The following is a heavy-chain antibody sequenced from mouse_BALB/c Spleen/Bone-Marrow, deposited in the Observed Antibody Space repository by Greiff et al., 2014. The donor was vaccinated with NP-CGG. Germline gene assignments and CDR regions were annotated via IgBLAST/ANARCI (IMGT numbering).Heavy chain of an antibody. J-gene: IGHJ1*01. V-gene: IGHV1S135*01. D-gene: IGHD1-1*01. CDR3: ARFDPNYYGSSYGYFDV. CDR1: GYVFTSYN. CDR2: IDPYNGGT. Sequence: VLLKESGPELVKPGASVKVSCKASGYVFTSYNMYWVKQSHGKSLEWIGYIDPYNGGTSYNQKSKGKATLTVDKSSSTAYMHLNSLTSEDSAVYYCARFDPNYYGSSYGYFDVWGAGTTVTVSS.